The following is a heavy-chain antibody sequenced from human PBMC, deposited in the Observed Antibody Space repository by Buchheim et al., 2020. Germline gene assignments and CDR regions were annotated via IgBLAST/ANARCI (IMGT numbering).Heavy chain of an antibody. D-gene: IGHD3-3*01. V-gene: IGHV3-74*01. Sequence: EVQLVESGGGLVQPGGSLRLSCAASGFTFSSYWMHWVRQAPGKGLVWVSRINSDGSSTSYADSVKGRFTISRDNAKNTLYLQMNSLRAEDTAVYYCARVNKYYDFWSGKLGNYYMDVWGKGTT. CDR1: GFTFSSYW. CDR2: INSDGSST. CDR3: ARVNKYYDFWSGKLGNYYMDV. J-gene: IGHJ6*03.